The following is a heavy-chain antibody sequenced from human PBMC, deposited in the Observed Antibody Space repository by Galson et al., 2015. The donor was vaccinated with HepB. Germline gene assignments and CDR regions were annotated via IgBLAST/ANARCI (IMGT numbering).Heavy chain of an antibody. CDR3: AHPLRRCSSTSCYYWFDP. CDR1: GFSLSTSGVG. J-gene: IGHJ5*02. CDR2: IYWDDDK. V-gene: IGHV2-5*02. Sequence: PALVKPTQTLTLACTFSGFSLSTSGVGVGWIRQPPGKALEWLALIYWDDDKRYSPSLKSRLTITKDTSKNQVVLTMTNMDPVDTAAYYCAHPLRRCSSTSCYYWFDPWGQGTLVTVSS. D-gene: IGHD2-2*01.